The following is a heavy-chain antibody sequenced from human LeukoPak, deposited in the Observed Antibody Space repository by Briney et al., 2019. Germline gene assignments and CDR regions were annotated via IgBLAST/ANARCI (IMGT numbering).Heavy chain of an antibody. Sequence: GGSLRLSCAASGFTFSSYEMNWVRQAPGKGLEWVSSISSSSSYIYYADSVKGRFTISRDNAKNSLYLQMNSLRAEDTAVYYCATPPTMIVPSHYMDVWGKGTTVTVSS. V-gene: IGHV3-21*01. CDR3: ATPPTMIVPSHYMDV. CDR1: GFTFSSYE. CDR2: ISSSSSYI. D-gene: IGHD3-22*01. J-gene: IGHJ6*03.